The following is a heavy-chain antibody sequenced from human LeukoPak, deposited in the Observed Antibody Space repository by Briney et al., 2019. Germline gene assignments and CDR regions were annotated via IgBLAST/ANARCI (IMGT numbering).Heavy chain of an antibody. CDR1: GGTFSSYA. J-gene: IGHJ4*02. CDR3: ARSPVTTRWDYDSSY. Sequence: SVKVSCKASGGTFSSYAISWVRQAPGQGLGWMGGIIPIFGTANYAQKFQGRVTITTDESTSTAYMELSSLRSEDTAVYYCARSPVTTRWDYDSSYWGQGTLVTVSS. CDR2: IIPIFGTA. D-gene: IGHD3-22*01. V-gene: IGHV1-69*05.